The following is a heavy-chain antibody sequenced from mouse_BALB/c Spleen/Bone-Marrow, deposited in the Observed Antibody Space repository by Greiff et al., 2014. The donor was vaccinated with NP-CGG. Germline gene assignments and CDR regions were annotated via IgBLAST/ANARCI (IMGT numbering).Heavy chain of an antibody. CDR2: ISYSGST. V-gene: IGHV3-2*02. CDR3: ARSVYYGSSYVDY. Sequence: VQLKESGPGLVKPSQSLSLTCTVTGYSITSGYAWSWIRQFPGNKLEWMGYISYSGSTSYNPSLKSRISITRDTSKNQFFLQLNSVTAEDTATYYCARSVYYGSSYVDYWGQGTTLTVSS. D-gene: IGHD1-1*01. CDR1: GYSITSGYA. J-gene: IGHJ2*01.